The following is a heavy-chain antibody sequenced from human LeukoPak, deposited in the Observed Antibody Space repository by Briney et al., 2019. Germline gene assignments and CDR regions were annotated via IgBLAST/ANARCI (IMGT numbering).Heavy chain of an antibody. V-gene: IGHV6-1*01. J-gene: IGHJ4*02. D-gene: IGHD3-16*01. Sequence: PSQTLSLTCAISGESVTSNSAAWNCIRQSPSRDLDWQGRKYYRSKWYNDYAVSVKSRITINPDTSKNQFSLQLDAVTPEDTAVYYCARDEVLGAPLDYWGQGTLVTVSS. CDR3: ARDEVLGAPLDY. CDR1: GESVTSNSAA. CDR2: KYYRSKWYN.